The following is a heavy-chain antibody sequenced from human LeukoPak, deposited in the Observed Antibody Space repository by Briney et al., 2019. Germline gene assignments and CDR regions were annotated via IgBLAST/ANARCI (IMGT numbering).Heavy chain of an antibody. D-gene: IGHD6-13*01. Sequence: GGSLRLSCAASGFTFSSYAMSWVRQAPGKGLEWVSVISVGGGGTTYADSVKGRFTISRDNSKNTLYLQMNSLRAEDTAVYYGAGSSSWYYFKYWGQGTLVTVSS. CDR3: AGSSSWYYFKY. J-gene: IGHJ4*02. V-gene: IGHV3-23*01. CDR2: ISVGGGGT. CDR1: GFTFSSYA.